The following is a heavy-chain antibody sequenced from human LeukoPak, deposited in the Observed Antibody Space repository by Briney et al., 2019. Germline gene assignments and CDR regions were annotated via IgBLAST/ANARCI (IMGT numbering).Heavy chain of an antibody. CDR2: ISAYNGNT. D-gene: IGHD3-22*01. V-gene: IGHV1-18*01. CDR3: ARDTVDYYDSSGTNWFDP. Sequence: ASVKVSCKASGYTFTSYGISWVRQAPGQGLEWMGWISAYNGNTNYAQKPQGRVTMTTDTSTSTAYMELRSLRSDDTAVYYCARDTVDYYDSSGTNWFDPWGQGTLVTVSS. CDR1: GYTFTSYG. J-gene: IGHJ5*02.